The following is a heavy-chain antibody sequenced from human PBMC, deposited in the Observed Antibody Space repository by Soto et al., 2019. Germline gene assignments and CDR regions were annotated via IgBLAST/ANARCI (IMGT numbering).Heavy chain of an antibody. D-gene: IGHD1-1*01. J-gene: IGHJ4*02. CDR1: GFTFSAYN. Sequence: GGSLRLSFTASGFTFSAYNMYWVRQAPGKGLEWVSYMSSSGTYIYYANSVKVRFAVYRDNANNSLYLQMNSLRAEDAAVYYCARQLHFADFSLRXWGQGTRVTVSX. CDR2: MSSSGTYI. V-gene: IGHV3-21*01. CDR3: ARQLHFADFSLRX.